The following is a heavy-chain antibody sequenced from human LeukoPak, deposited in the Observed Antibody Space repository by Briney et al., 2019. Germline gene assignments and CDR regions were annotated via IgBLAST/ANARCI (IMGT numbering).Heavy chain of an antibody. Sequence: ASVKVSCKASGGTFSSYTISWARQAPGQGLEWMGRIIPILGIANYAQKSQGRVTITADKSTSTAYMELSSLRSEDTAVYYCAREGPLVGATYYFDYWGQGTLVTVSS. V-gene: IGHV1-69*04. D-gene: IGHD1-26*01. CDR3: AREGPLVGATYYFDY. J-gene: IGHJ4*02. CDR2: IIPILGIA. CDR1: GGTFSSYT.